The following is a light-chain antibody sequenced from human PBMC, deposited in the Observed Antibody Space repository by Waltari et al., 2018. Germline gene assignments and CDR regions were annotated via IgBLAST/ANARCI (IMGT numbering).Light chain of an antibody. J-gene: IGLJ2*01. CDR2: RDH. Sequence: SYELPQPPSVSVFPGPTARSPSPGPALTQHDAVWDQQRPGQAPVLVIYRDHERPSGIPERFSGSSSGTIVTLTISGVQAEDEADYYCQSADSSGNYVVFGGGTKLTVL. CDR1: ALTQHD. V-gene: IGLV3-25*03. CDR3: QSADSSGNYVV.